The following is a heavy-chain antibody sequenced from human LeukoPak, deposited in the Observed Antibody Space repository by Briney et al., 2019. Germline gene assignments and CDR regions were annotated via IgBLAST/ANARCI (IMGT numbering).Heavy chain of an antibody. Sequence: PGGSLRLSCAASGFTFSSYAMNWVRQAPGKGLEWVSAISGSGGNTYYADSVKGRFTISRDNSKNTLYLQMNSLRAEDTAVYYCAKGEYSSSWYGDIPTSFDYWGQGTLVTVSS. V-gene: IGHV3-23*01. CDR1: GFTFSSYA. J-gene: IGHJ4*02. CDR2: ISGSGGNT. CDR3: AKGEYSSSWYGDIPTSFDY. D-gene: IGHD6-13*01.